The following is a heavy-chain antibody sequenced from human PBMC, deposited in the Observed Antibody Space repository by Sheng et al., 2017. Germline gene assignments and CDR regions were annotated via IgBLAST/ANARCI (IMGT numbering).Heavy chain of an antibody. CDR1: GGSFSGYY. J-gene: IGHJ4*02. Sequence: QVQLQQWGAGLLKPSETLSLTCAVYGGSFSGYYWSWIRQPPGKGLEWIGEINHSGSTNYNPSLKSRVTISVDTSKNQFSLKLSSVTAADTAVYYCATSGDSSGYSRGYYFDYWVXGTRRSPSSQ. CDR3: ATSGDSSGYSRGYYFDY. D-gene: IGHD3-22*01. CDR2: INHSGST. V-gene: IGHV4-34*01.